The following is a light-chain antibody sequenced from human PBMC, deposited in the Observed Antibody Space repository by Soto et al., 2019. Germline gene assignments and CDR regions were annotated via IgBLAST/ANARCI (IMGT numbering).Light chain of an antibody. CDR3: SAWDDSLSGPV. J-gene: IGLJ3*02. Sequence: QSVLTQPPSASGTPGQRGTISCSRSSSNIGSNYVYWYRQLPGTAPNVLIYRNDERPSGVPDRFSGSKSGSSASLAISGLRSEDEADYYCSAWDDSLSGPVFGRGTKLTVL. V-gene: IGLV1-47*01. CDR2: RND. CDR1: SSNIGSNY.